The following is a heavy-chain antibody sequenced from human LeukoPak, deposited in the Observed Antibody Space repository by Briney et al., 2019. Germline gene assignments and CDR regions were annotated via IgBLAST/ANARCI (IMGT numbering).Heavy chain of an antibody. J-gene: IGHJ4*02. Sequence: PPGGSLGLSCTASGFTFSNYWMVWVRQAPGKGLEWVANINEDGSEKYYADSVEGRFTISRDNAKNSLDLQMNSLRADDTAIYYCARSKIDYWGQGTLVTVSS. CDR2: INEDGSEK. CDR3: ARSKIDY. D-gene: IGHD4-11*01. CDR1: GFTFSNYW. V-gene: IGHV3-7*01.